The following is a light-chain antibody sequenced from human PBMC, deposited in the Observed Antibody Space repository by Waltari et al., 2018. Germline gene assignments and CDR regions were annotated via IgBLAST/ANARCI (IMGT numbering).Light chain of an antibody. CDR1: QSLLWSSNNQNY. CDR3: HQYYDTPLT. CDR2: WAS. Sequence: DIVMTQSPDSLAVSLGERVTINCKSSQSLLWSSNNQNYLAWYQQKRGQTPKLLIYWASTRESGVPNRFRGSGSGTDFTLTISGLQAEDVAVYYCHQYYDTPLTFGGGTKVEIK. J-gene: IGKJ4*01. V-gene: IGKV4-1*01.